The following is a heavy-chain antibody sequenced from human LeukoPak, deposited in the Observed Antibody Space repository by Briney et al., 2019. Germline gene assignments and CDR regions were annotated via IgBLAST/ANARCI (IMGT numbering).Heavy chain of an antibody. CDR1: GYTFTSYY. Sequence: VASVKVSCKASGYTFTSYYMHWVRQAPGQGLEWMGIINPSGGSTSYAQKFQGRVTMTRDMSTSTVYMELSSLRSDDTAVYYCARDKVGATLFDYWGQGTLVTVSS. CDR3: ARDKVGATLFDY. V-gene: IGHV1-46*01. CDR2: INPSGGST. D-gene: IGHD1-26*01. J-gene: IGHJ4*02.